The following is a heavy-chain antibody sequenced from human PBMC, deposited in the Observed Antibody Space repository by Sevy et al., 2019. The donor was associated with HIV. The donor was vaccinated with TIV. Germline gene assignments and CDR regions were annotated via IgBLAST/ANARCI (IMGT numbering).Heavy chain of an antibody. CDR2: IYYTGST. D-gene: IGHD5-12*01. Sequence: SETLSLTCTVSGGSISTYYWSWIRQPPGKGLEYIGYIYYTGSTNYNPSLKSRVTISVDTSKNQFSLNLRSVTAVDTAVSYCARAPPVRSGDDSLNWFDPWGQGTLVTVSS. V-gene: IGHV4-59*01. J-gene: IGHJ5*02. CDR1: GGSISTYY. CDR3: ARAPPVRSGDDSLNWFDP.